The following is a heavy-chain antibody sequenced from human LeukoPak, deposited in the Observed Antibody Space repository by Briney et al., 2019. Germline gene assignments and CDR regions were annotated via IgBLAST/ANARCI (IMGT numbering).Heavy chain of an antibody. CDR1: GYTFTSYG. CDR2: ISAYNGNT. CDR3: ARDQQSYYDSSGYLWFDP. Sequence: ASVKVSCKASGYTFTSYGISWVRQAPGQGLEWMGWISAYNGNTNYAQKLQGRVTMTTDTSTSTAYMELRSLRSDDTAVYYCARDQQSYYDSSGYLWFDPWGQGTLVTVSS. D-gene: IGHD3-22*01. V-gene: IGHV1-18*01. J-gene: IGHJ5*02.